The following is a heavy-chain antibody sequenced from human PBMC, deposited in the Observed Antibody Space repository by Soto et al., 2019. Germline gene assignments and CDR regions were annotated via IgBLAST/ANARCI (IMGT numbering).Heavy chain of an antibody. J-gene: IGHJ5*02. Sequence: SVKVSCKASGYSFTNNDVTWVRQATGQGLEWMGWMNPGSGDTGYAQKFQGRVTMTRDISIATAYMELSSLRSDDTAIYYCARMATFGSLNWFDPWGQGTLVTVSS. CDR3: ARMATFGSLNWFDP. CDR2: MNPGSGDT. CDR1: GYSFTNND. V-gene: IGHV1-8*01. D-gene: IGHD3-16*01.